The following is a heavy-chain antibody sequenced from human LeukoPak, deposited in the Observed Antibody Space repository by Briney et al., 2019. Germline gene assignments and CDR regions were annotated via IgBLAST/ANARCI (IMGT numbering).Heavy chain of an antibody. CDR2: ISYDETDK. CDR1: GFIFSTYA. Sequence: PGGSLRLSCAASGFIFSTYAMQWVRQAPGKGLEWVAVISYDETDKDYADSVKGRFNISGDNSDNTLYLEMNSLTTEDTAFYYCARDNNADYWGQGTLVTVSS. CDR3: ARDNNADY. V-gene: IGHV3-30*04. J-gene: IGHJ4*02. D-gene: IGHD2-8*01.